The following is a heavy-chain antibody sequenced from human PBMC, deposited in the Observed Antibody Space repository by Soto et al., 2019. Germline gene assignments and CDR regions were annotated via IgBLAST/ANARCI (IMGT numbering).Heavy chain of an antibody. CDR2: ISGIDGST. Sequence: EVQLLESGGGLVQPGESLRLSCAASGFSFSTYAMYWVRQPPGKGLEWVSAISGIDGSTYYADSVKGRFTISRDDSKNTLFLQMNSLRAVDTAVYYCAKANDGYYFVNWGQGTLVTVSS. CDR3: AKANDGYYFVN. J-gene: IGHJ4*02. V-gene: IGHV3-23*01. D-gene: IGHD1-1*01. CDR1: GFSFSTYA.